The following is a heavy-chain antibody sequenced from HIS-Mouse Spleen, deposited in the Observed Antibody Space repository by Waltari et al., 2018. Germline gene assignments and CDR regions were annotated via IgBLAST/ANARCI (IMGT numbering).Heavy chain of an antibody. Sequence: QVQRVESGGGVVQPGGSLRLSWPASGFTCRIYAMHWVRRAPGKGLEWVAVISYVGSNKYYADSVKGRFTISRDNSKNTLYLQMNSLRAEDTAVYYCARDSITIFGVPYTPDAFDIWGQGTMVTVSS. CDR2: ISYVGSNK. D-gene: IGHD3-3*01. J-gene: IGHJ3*02. CDR1: GFTCRIYA. CDR3: ARDSITIFGVPYTPDAFDI. V-gene: IGHV3-30-3*01.